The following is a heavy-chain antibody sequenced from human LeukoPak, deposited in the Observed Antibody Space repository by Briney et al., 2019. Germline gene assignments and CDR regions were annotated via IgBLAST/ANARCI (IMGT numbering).Heavy chain of an antibody. CDR2: IYSGGAT. Sequence: QPGGSLRLSCAASGFTVSNNYMNWVRQAPGKGLEWVSIIYSGGATYYADSVKGRFTISRDNSKNTVYLQMNSLRAEDTAVYYCARDYYGAGSFQYDSWGQGTLVTVSS. CDR3: ARDYYGAGSFQYDS. J-gene: IGHJ4*02. D-gene: IGHD3-10*01. CDR1: GFTVSNNY. V-gene: IGHV3-53*05.